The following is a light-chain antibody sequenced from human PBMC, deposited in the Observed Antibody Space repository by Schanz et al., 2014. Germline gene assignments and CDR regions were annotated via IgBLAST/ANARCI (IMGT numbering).Light chain of an antibody. Sequence: DIQMTQSPSTLSASVGDRVTITCRASQSIATWLSWYQQKPGEAPKLLVYKASTLESGVPSRLSGSGSGTQFTLNISSLQPDDCATYYCQQYSSYWTFGQGTKVEIK. CDR1: QSIATW. CDR2: KAS. CDR3: QQYSSYWT. J-gene: IGKJ1*01. V-gene: IGKV1-5*03.